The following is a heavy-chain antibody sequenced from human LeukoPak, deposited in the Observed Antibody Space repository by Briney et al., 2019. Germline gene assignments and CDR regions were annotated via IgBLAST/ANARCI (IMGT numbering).Heavy chain of an antibody. J-gene: IGHJ3*02. D-gene: IGHD1-26*01. Sequence: GASVSVFFTASGYTFTTFGISWVRQAPGQGLEWMGWISAYNTNTNYAQKLQGRVTMTTDTSTTTAYIELRSLRSDDTAVYYCARDSWELLWGAFDIWGQGTMVTVSS. CDR3: ARDSWELLWGAFDI. V-gene: IGHV1-18*01. CDR2: ISAYNTNT. CDR1: GYTFTTFG.